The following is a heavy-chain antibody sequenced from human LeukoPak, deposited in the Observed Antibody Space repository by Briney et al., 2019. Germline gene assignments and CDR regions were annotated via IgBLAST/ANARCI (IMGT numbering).Heavy chain of an antibody. Sequence: GESLKISLKSRGYSFSRYWSAWVRQMPGRDLEWMGIIYPGDSDTRYSPSFEGPVTISADKSISTSYLQWRGLKASDTAMYYCAKSPSGFTYGRNWLDPWGQGTLVTVSS. J-gene: IGHJ5*02. V-gene: IGHV5-51*01. CDR1: GYSFSRYW. CDR2: IYPGDSDT. CDR3: AKSPSGFTYGRNWLDP. D-gene: IGHD3-22*01.